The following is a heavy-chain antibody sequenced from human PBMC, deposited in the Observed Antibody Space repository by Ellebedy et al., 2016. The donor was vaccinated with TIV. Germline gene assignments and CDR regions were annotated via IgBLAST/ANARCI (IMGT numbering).Heavy chain of an antibody. J-gene: IGHJ5*02. CDR3: ARGPRITIFGVVIPTASNWFDP. Sequence: ASVKVSXXASGGTFSSYAISWVRQAPGQGLEWMGWISGYNGNTNYAQKFQGRVTMTTDTSTSTAYMELRSLRSDDTAVYYCARGPRITIFGVVIPTASNWFDPWGQGTLVTVSS. D-gene: IGHD3-3*01. CDR1: GGTFSSYA. CDR2: ISGYNGNT. V-gene: IGHV1-18*01.